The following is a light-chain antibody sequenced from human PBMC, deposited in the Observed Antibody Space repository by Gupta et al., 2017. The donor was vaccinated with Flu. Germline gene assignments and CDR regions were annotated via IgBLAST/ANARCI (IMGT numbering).Light chain of an antibody. V-gene: IGLV2-14*01. CDR3: SSYTSSSNWV. J-gene: IGLJ3*02. CDR2: EVS. CDR1: ISDVGGYNY. Sequence: QSALTQPASVSGSPGQSITISCTGTISDVGGYNYVSWYQQHPGKAPKLMIYEVSKRPSGVSNRFSGSKSGNTASLTISGLQAEDEADYYCSSYTSSSNWVFGGGTKLTVL.